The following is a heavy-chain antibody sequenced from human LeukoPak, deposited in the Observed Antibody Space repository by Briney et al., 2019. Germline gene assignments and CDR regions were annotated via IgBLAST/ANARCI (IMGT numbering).Heavy chain of an antibody. V-gene: IGHV3-74*01. CDR1: GFTFSKNW. CDR3: ARGTSAGGPISPFDF. J-gene: IGHJ4*02. Sequence: GGSLRLSCVASGFTFSKNWMYWVRQAPGKGLVWVSRIQGDGSNTNYADSVKGRFSISRDNAKNTVYLQMNSLRAEDTGIYYCARGTSAGGPISPFDFWGQGIVVTVSS. D-gene: IGHD6-13*01. CDR2: IQGDGSNT.